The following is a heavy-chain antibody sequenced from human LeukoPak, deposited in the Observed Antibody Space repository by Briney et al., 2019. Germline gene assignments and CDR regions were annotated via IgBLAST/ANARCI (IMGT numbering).Heavy chain of an antibody. CDR3: AKVDDSSGYSFDF. V-gene: IGHV3-72*01. J-gene: IGHJ4*02. D-gene: IGHD3-22*01. Sequence: PGGSLRLSCAASGFTFSDHYMDWVRQAPGKGLEGVGRTRKRVNSYTTEYAASVKGRFTISRDDSKNSLYLQMNSLKTEDTALYYCAKVDDSSGYSFDFWGQGTLVTVSS. CDR1: GFTFSDHY. CDR2: TRKRVNSYTT.